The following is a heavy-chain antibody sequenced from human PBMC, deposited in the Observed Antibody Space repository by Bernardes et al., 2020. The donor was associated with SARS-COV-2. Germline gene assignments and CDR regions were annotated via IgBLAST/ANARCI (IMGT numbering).Heavy chain of an antibody. V-gene: IGHV3-23*01. CDR1: GFTFSSYA. CDR2: ISGSGCST. CDR3: AKGVRGGNSDYFDY. D-gene: IGHD2-21*02. J-gene: IGHJ4*02. Sequence: GSLRLSCSASGFTFSSYAMSWVRQAPGKGLEWVSAISGSGCSTYYADSVKGRFTISRDNSKNTLYLQMNSLRAEDTAVYYCAKGVRGGNSDYFDYWGQGTLVTVSS.